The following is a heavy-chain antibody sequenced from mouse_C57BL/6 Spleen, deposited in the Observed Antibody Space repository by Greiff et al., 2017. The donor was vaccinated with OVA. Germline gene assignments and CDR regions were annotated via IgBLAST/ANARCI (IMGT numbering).Heavy chain of an antibody. D-gene: IGHD1-1*01. CDR2: IYPGSGNT. CDR1: GYTFTDYY. CDR3: ARRYYGSSRYAMDY. V-gene: IGHV1-76*01. J-gene: IGHJ4*01. Sequence: QVQLQQSGAELVRPGASVKLSCKASGYTFTDYYINWVKQRPGQGLEWIARIYPGSGNTYYNEKFKGKATLTAEKSSSTAYMQLSSLTSEDSAVYFCARRYYGSSRYAMDYWGQGTSVTVSS.